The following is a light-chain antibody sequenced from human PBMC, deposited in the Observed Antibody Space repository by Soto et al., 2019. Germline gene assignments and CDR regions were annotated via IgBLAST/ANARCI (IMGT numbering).Light chain of an antibody. CDR2: GNS. V-gene: IGLV1-40*01. Sequence: QLVLTQPTSVSGAPGQRVTISCTGSSSNIGAGYDVHWYQQLPGTAPKLLIYGNSNRPSGVPDRFSGSKSGTSASLAITGLQAEDEADYYCQSYDSSLSGSVVFGGGTKLTVL. CDR3: QSYDSSLSGSVV. CDR1: SSNIGAGYD. J-gene: IGLJ2*01.